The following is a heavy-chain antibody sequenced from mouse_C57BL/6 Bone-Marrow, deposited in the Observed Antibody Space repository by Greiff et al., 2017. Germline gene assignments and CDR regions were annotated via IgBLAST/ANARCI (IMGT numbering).Heavy chain of an antibody. Sequence: QVQLQQSGAELVRPGASVTMSCKASGYTFTDYEMHWVKQTPVHGLEWIGDIDPKTGGTAYNQKFKGKAILTADTSSSTAYMELRSLTSEDSAVYYCARGDSRYGWFAYWGQGTLVTVSA. D-gene: IGHD2-12*01. V-gene: IGHV1-15*01. CDR3: ARGDSRYGWFAY. J-gene: IGHJ3*01. CDR2: IDPKTGGT. CDR1: GYTFTDYE.